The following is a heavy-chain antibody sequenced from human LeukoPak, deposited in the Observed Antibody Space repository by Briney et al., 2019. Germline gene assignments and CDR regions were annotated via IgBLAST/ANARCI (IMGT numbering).Heavy chain of an antibody. CDR1: GASISSSTDY. CDR2: IYYTGST. Sequence: SETLSLTCTVSGASISSSTDYWGWIRQPPGKGLEYIGTIYYTGSTYYTPSLKRRVTISIDTSKNQFSLSLNSVTAADTAVYYCARVTFGGVIVRYYYMDVWGKGTTVTVSS. D-gene: IGHD3-16*02. V-gene: IGHV4-39*07. CDR3: ARVTFGGVIVRYYYMDV. J-gene: IGHJ6*03.